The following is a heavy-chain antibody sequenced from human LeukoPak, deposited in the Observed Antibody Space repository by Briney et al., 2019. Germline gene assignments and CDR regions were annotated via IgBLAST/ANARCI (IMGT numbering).Heavy chain of an antibody. CDR1: GGSISSYY. Sequence: SETLSLTCTVSGGSISSYYWSWIRQPAGKGLEWIGRIYTSGSTNYNPSLKSRVTMSVDTSKNQFSLKLSSVTAADTAVYYCARDLYGSGSYHFDHWGQGTLVTVSS. J-gene: IGHJ4*02. V-gene: IGHV4-4*07. CDR3: ARDLYGSGSYHFDH. CDR2: IYTSGST. D-gene: IGHD3-10*01.